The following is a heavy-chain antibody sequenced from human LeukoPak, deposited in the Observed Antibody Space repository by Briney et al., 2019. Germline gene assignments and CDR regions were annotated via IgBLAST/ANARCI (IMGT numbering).Heavy chain of an antibody. CDR2: IYYSGST. V-gene: IGHV4-39*01. D-gene: IGHD4-17*01. Sequence: SEALSLTCTVSGDSISSSSYYWGWIRQPPGKGLEWIGSIYYSGSTYYNPSLKSRVTMSVDKSKNQFSLKLSSETAADTAVYYCARGRGDYGLNYFDYWGQGTLVTVSS. J-gene: IGHJ4*02. CDR3: ARGRGDYGLNYFDY. CDR1: GDSISSSSYY.